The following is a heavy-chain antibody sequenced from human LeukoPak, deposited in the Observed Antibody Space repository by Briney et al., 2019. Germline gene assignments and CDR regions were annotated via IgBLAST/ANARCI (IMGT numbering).Heavy chain of an antibody. Sequence: QPGGSLRLSCAASGFTFSSYAMSWVRQAPGKGLEWVSAISGSGGSTYYADSVKGRFTISRENAKNSLYLQMNSLRAGDTAVYYCARGVAAAGTGAFDIWGQGTMVTVSS. CDR3: ARGVAAAGTGAFDI. CDR2: ISGSGGST. V-gene: IGHV3-23*01. CDR1: GFTFSSYA. D-gene: IGHD6-13*01. J-gene: IGHJ3*02.